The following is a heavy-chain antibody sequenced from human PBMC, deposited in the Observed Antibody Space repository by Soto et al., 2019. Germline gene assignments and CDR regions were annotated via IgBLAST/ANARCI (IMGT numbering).Heavy chain of an antibody. D-gene: IGHD2-15*01. CDR1: GFTFGDYA. CDR2: IRSKAYGGTT. J-gene: IGHJ4*02. Sequence: GGSLRLSCTASGFTFGDYAMSWFRQAPGKGLEWVGFIRSKAYGGTTEYAASVKGRFTISRDDSKSIAYLQMNSLKTEYTAVYYCTHCSGGSCYSGFDYWGQGTLVTVSS. CDR3: THCSGGSCYSGFDY. V-gene: IGHV3-49*03.